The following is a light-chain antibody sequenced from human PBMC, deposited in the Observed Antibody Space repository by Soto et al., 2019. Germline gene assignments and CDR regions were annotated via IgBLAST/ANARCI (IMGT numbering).Light chain of an antibody. CDR3: QQYGSSPRT. J-gene: IGKJ1*01. CDR1: QSISNK. V-gene: IGKV3-20*01. CDR2: DTS. Sequence: IVMTQSPATLSLSPWEGATLSCWASQSISNKLAWYQHRPGQAPRLLIYDTSTRAAGIPARFSGSGSGTDFTLTISRLEPEDFAVYYCQQYGSSPRTFGQGTKVDIK.